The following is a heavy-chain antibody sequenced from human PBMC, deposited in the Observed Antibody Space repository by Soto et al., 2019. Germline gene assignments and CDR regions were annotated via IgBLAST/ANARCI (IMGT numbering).Heavy chain of an antibody. CDR3: AREGGSSSSGSWFDP. D-gene: IGHD6-6*01. CDR2: IIPIFGTA. V-gene: IGHV1-69*13. Sequence: ASVKVSCKASGYTFTSYGISWVRQAPGQGLEWMGGIIPIFGTANYAQKFQGRVTITADESTSTAYMELSSLRSEDTAVYYCAREGGSSSSGSWFDPWGQGTLVTVSS. CDR1: GYTFTSYG. J-gene: IGHJ5*02.